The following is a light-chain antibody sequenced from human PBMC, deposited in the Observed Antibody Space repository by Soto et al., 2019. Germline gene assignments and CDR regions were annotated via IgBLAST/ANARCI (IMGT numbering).Light chain of an antibody. V-gene: IGKV3-11*01. CDR3: HHRRDSIT. J-gene: IGKJ5*01. CDR1: HSVTTH. CDR2: DAS. Sequence: EIVLTQTPGTSSLSGEGVATRAFWASHSVTTHLAWFQQRPGQTPRLLIYDASTRAPGIPARFSGRRSGADFTLLMSRQAPEAVVVYYEHHRRDSITFGQGTRLEIK.